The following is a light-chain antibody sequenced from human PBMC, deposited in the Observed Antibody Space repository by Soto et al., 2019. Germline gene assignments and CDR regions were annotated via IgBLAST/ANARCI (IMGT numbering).Light chain of an antibody. CDR1: SSDVGGYKY. V-gene: IGLV2-8*01. J-gene: IGLJ1*01. Sequence: QSALTQPPSASGSPGQSVTISCTGTSSDVGGYKYVSWYQQHPGKAPKLMIFEVNKRPSGVPDRFSGSKSGNTASLTVSGLQADDEDDYYCSSYAGINNLGVFGTGTKVTVL. CDR2: EVN. CDR3: SSYAGINNLGV.